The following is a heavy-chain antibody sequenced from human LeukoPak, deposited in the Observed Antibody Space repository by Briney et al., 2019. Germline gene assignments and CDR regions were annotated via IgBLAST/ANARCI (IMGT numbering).Heavy chain of an antibody. Sequence: SETLSLTCTVSGGSISSYYWSWIRLPPGKGLEWIGYIYYSGSTNYNPSLKSRVTISVDTSKNQFSLKLSSVTAADTAVYYCARGYYYDSSGYLNWGQGTLVTVSS. J-gene: IGHJ4*02. V-gene: IGHV4-59*01. CDR3: ARGYYYDSSGYLN. D-gene: IGHD3-22*01. CDR2: IYYSGST. CDR1: GGSISSYY.